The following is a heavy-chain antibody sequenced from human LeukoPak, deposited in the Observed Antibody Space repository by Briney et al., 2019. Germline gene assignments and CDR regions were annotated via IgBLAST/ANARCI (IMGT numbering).Heavy chain of an antibody. CDR1: GGSFSGYY. V-gene: IGHV4-34*01. J-gene: IGHJ6*03. CDR2: INHSGST. CDR3: ARVQWLVTYYYYMDV. Sequence: SETLSLTCAVYGGSFSGYYWSWIRQPPGKGLEWIGEINHSGSTNYNPSLKSRVTISVDTSKNQFSLKLSSVTAADTAVYYCARVQWLVTYYYYMDVWGKGTTVTVSS. D-gene: IGHD6-19*01.